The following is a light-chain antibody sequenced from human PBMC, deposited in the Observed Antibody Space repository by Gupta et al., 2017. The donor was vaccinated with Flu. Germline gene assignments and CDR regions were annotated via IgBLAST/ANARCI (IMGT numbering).Light chain of an antibody. V-gene: IGLV1-51*01. J-gene: IGLJ3*02. Sequence: SCSGSNSNIGNNFVSWYQQLPGTAPKLLIYDNNKRPSGIPDRFSGSKSGTSATLGITGLQTGDEADYFCATWDNNLRGVFGGGTKLTAL. CDR2: DNN. CDR3: ATWDNNLRGV. CDR1: NSNIGNNF.